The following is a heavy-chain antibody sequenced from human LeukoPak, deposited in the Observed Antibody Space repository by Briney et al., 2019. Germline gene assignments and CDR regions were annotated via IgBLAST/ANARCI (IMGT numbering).Heavy chain of an antibody. CDR3: ARHGDALGSYYSWFDP. CDR2: IYYHGST. CDR1: GGSISSSSYY. Sequence: SETLSLTCTVSGGSISSSSYYWGWIRQPPGKGLEWIGSIYYHGSTYYNPSLKSRVTISVDTSKNQFSLKLSSVTAADTAVYYCARHGDALGSYYSWFDPWGQGTLVTVSS. J-gene: IGHJ5*02. D-gene: IGHD3-10*01. V-gene: IGHV4-39*01.